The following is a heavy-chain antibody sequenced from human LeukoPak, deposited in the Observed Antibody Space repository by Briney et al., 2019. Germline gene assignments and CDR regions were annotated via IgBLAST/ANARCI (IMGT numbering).Heavy chain of an antibody. V-gene: IGHV5-51*01. CDR1: GYSFTSQW. J-gene: IGHJ5*02. CDR2: IYPGDSDT. CDR3: ARLNGSGSYTNWFDP. D-gene: IGHD3-10*01. Sequence: GESLKISCKGSGYSFTSQWIGWVRQMPGKGLEWMGIIYPGDSDTRYSPSFQGQVTISADKSISTAYLQWSSLKASDTAMYYCARLNGSGSYTNWFDPWGQGTLVTVSS.